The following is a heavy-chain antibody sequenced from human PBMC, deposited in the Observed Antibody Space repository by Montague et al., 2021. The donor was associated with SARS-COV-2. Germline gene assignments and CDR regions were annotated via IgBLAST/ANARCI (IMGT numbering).Heavy chain of an antibody. J-gene: IGHJ4*02. CDR2: IYYTGST. CDR1: GGSTSSYY. Sequence: SETLSLTCTVSGGSTSSYYWSWIRQPSGKGLEWIGYIYYTGSTKYNPSLKSRVTMSLDRPTNRFSLRLNSVTAADTAMYYCARAQNTCFIANCVNYFDFWGLGAQVTVSS. V-gene: IGHV4-59*01. CDR3: ARAQNTCFIANCVNYFDF. D-gene: IGHD1-1*01.